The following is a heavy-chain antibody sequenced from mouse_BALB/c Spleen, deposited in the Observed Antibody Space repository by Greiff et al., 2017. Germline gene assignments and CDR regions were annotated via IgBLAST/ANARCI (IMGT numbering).Heavy chain of an antibody. CDR1: GYSFTSYY. V-gene: IGHV1S135*01. J-gene: IGHJ4*01. CDR3: ARYGNHAYYYAMDY. D-gene: IGHD1-1*01. CDR2: IDPFNGGT. Sequence: EVQLQQSGPELMKPGASVKISCKASGYSFTSYYMHWVKQSHGKSLEWIGYIDPFNGGTSYNQKFKGKATLTVDKSSSTAYMHLSSLTSEDSAVYYCARYGNHAYYYAMDYWGQGTSVTVSS.